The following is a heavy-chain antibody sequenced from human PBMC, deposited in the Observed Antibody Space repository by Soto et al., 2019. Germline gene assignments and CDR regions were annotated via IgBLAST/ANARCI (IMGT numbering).Heavy chain of an antibody. CDR2: IIPIFGTA. V-gene: IGHV1-69*01. Sequence: SVKVSCKASRGTFSCFAICWVRQSPGQGLEWMGGIIPIFGTANYAQKFQGRVTITADESTSTAYMELSSLRSEDTAVYYCARAGNCTNGVCSGFDYWGQGTLVTVSS. J-gene: IGHJ4*02. CDR3: ARAGNCTNGVCSGFDY. D-gene: IGHD2-8*01. CDR1: RGTFSCFA.